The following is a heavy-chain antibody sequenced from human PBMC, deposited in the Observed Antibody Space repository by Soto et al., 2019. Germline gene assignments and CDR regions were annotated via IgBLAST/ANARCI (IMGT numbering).Heavy chain of an antibody. V-gene: IGHV3-30-3*01. CDR3: ARSIAVAALDY. J-gene: IGHJ4*02. CDR2: ISYDGNKK. CDR1: GFTFISYS. Sequence: QAGGSLRLSCGASGFTFISYSMHWVRQTPGKGLEWVALISYDGNKKYYADSVKGRFTVSRDISRNTHYLEMNSLRTEDTAVYYCARSIAVAALDYWGQGSQVTVSS. D-gene: IGHD6-19*01.